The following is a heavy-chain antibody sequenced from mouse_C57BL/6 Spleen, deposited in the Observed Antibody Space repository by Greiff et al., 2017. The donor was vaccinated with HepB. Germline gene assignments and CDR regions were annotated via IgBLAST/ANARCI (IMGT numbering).Heavy chain of an antibody. CDR2: ISDGGSYT. D-gene: IGHD2-4*01. J-gene: IGHJ3*01. V-gene: IGHV5-4*01. Sequence: EVQLVESGGGLVKPGGSLKLSCAASGFTFSSYAMSWVRQTPEKRLEWVATISDGGSYTYYPDNVKGRFTISRDNAKNNLYLQMSHLKSEDTAMYYCARDEGAYDYPWFAYWGQGTLVTVSA. CDR3: ARDEGAYDYPWFAY. CDR1: GFTFSSYA.